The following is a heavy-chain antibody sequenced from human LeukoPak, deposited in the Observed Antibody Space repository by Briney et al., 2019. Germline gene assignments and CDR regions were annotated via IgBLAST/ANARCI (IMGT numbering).Heavy chain of an antibody. D-gene: IGHD6-6*01. CDR3: ARDQAARPLGY. J-gene: IGHJ4*02. Sequence: PGGSLRLSCAASGFTFSDYWMSWVRQAPGNGLEWVANIKGDGSEKDYVDSVKGRFTISRDNAKNLLYLQIYSLRAEDTAVYYCARDQAARPLGYWGQGTLVTVSS. CDR1: GFTFSDYW. V-gene: IGHV3-7*01. CDR2: IKGDGSEK.